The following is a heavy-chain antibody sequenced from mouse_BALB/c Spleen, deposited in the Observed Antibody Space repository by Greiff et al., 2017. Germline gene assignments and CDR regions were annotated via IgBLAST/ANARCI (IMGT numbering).Heavy chain of an antibody. D-gene: IGHD2-2*01. Sequence: EVKLMESGPELVKPGASVKISCKASGYTFTDYNMHWVKQSHGKSLEWIGYIYPYNGGTGYNQKFKSKATLTVDNSSSTAYMELRSLTSEDSAVYYCARIWFYAMDYWGQGTSVTVSS. CDR2: IYPYNGGT. V-gene: IGHV1S29*02. J-gene: IGHJ4*01. CDR3: ARIWFYAMDY. CDR1: GYTFTDYN.